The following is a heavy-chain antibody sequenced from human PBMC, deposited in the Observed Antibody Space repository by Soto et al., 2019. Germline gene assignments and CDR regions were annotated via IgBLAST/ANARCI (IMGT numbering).Heavy chain of an antibody. CDR3: ARTPWPDCSSTSCLSDY. D-gene: IGHD2-2*01. CDR1: GGTFSSYA. V-gene: IGHV1-69*13. CDR2: IIPIFGTA. Sequence: GASVKVSCKASGGTFSSYAISWVRQAPGQGLEWMGGIIPIFGTANYAQKFQGRVTITADESTSTAYMELSSLRSEDTAVNYCARTPWPDCSSTSCLSDYWGQGTLVTVSS. J-gene: IGHJ4*02.